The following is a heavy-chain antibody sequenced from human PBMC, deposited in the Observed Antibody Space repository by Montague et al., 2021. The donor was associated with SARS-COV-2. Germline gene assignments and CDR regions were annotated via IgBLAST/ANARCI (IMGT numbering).Heavy chain of an antibody. CDR3: ARDVGKGFSGYETEGGFDY. CDR2: IYHSGTT. J-gene: IGHJ4*02. V-gene: IGHV4-38-2*02. CDR1: GFSIGSGDY. Sequence: SETLSLTCTVSGFSIGSGDYWGWIRQPPGKGLEWIGSIYHSGTTYYNPSLQSRLTMSIDTSKNQFSLKLTSVTAADTAVYWCARDVGKGFSGYETEGGFDYWGQGTLVSVSS. D-gene: IGHD5-12*01.